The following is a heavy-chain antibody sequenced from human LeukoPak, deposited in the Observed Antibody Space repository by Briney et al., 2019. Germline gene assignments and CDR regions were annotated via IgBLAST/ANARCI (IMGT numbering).Heavy chain of an antibody. CDR2: ISRSGSTI. CDR3: ARVGETTVTYDAFDI. CDR1: GFTFSSYE. J-gene: IGHJ3*02. Sequence: GGSLRLSCVASGFTFSSYEMNWVRQAPGKGLEWVSYISRSGSTIYHADSVKGRFTLSRDNAKKSLYLEMKSLRAEDTAVYYCARVGETTVTYDAFDIWGLGTMVTVSS. V-gene: IGHV3-48*03. D-gene: IGHD4-17*01.